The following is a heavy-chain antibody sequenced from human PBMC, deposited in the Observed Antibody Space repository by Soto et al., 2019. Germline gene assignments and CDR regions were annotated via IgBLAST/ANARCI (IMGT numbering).Heavy chain of an antibody. CDR1: GGTFSSYA. Sequence: SVKVSCKASGGTFSSYAISWVRQAPGQGLEWMGGIIPIFGTANYAQKLQGRVTITADESTSTAYMELSSLRSEDTAVYYCASIYSSSWYDDYWGQGTLVTVSS. CDR2: IIPIFGTA. V-gene: IGHV1-69*13. J-gene: IGHJ4*02. CDR3: ASIYSSSWYDDY. D-gene: IGHD6-13*01.